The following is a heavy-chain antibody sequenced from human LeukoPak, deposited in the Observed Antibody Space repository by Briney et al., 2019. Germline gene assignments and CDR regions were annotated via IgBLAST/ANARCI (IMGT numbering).Heavy chain of an antibody. Sequence: SETLSLTCAVYGGSFSGFYWSWIRQPPGKGLEWIGEINHSGSTNYNPSLKSRVTISVDTSKNQFSLKLSSVTAADTAVYYCARGYSSSWYSSWYYYYYMDVWGKGTTVTVSS. J-gene: IGHJ6*03. CDR2: INHSGST. CDR1: GGSFSGFY. D-gene: IGHD6-13*01. CDR3: ARGYSSSWYSSWYYYYYMDV. V-gene: IGHV4-34*01.